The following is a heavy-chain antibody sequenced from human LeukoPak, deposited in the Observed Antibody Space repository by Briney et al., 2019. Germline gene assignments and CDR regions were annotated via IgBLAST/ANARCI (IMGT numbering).Heavy chain of an antibody. Sequence: ASVKVSCKASGYTFTSYGISWVRQAPGQGLKWMGWISGYNGKTNYAQKLQGRVTMTTDTSTSTAYMELRSLRSDDTAMYYCARVPIPEVLWFGEEQGGYYYYYMDVWGKGTTVTISS. D-gene: IGHD3-10*01. J-gene: IGHJ6*03. CDR3: ARVPIPEVLWFGEEQGGYYYYYMDV. CDR1: GYTFTSYG. V-gene: IGHV1-18*01. CDR2: ISGYNGKT.